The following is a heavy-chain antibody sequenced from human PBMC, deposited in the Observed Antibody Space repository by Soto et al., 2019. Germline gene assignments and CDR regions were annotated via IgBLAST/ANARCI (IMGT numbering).Heavy chain of an antibody. V-gene: IGHV1-18*01. CDR3: AIQRGGSSCYGEGWFDP. CDR1: GYTFTSYG. CDR2: ISAYNGNT. D-gene: IGHD2-2*01. J-gene: IGHJ5*02. Sequence: ASVKVSCKASGYTFTSYGISWVRQAPGQGLEWTGWISAYNGNTNYAQKLQGRVTMTTDTSTSTAYMELRSLRSDDTAVYYCAIQRGGSSCYGEGWFDPWGQGTLVTVSS.